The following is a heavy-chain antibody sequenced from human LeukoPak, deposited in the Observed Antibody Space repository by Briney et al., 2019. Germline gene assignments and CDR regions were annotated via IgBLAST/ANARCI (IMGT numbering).Heavy chain of an antibody. D-gene: IGHD6-19*01. CDR2: ISTYNGYS. CDR3: AKNSGGGYSDY. Sequence: ASVKVSCKTSGYTFTSSGITWVRQAPGQGLEWMGWISTYNGYSKYAQNLQGRVTMTADTSTSTAYMELSSLRSDDTAVYYCAKNSGGGYSDYWGQGTLVTVSS. J-gene: IGHJ4*02. V-gene: IGHV1-18*01. CDR1: GYTFTSSG.